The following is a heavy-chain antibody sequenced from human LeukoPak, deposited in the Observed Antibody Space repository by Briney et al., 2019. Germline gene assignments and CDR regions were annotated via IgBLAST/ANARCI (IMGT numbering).Heavy chain of an antibody. J-gene: IGHJ4*02. V-gene: IGHV4-34*01. D-gene: IGHD3-9*01. Sequence: SETLSLTCAVYGGSFSGYYWSWIRQPPGKGLEWIGEINHSGSTNYNPSLKSRVTISVDTSKNQFSLKLSSVTAADTAVYYCAQTYYDILTGYYSDYWGLGTLVTVSS. CDR3: AQTYYDILTGYYSDY. CDR1: GGSFSGYY. CDR2: INHSGST.